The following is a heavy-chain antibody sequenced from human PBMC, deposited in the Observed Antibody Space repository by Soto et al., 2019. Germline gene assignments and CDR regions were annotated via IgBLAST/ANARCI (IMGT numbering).Heavy chain of an antibody. CDR1: GFSLSDYC. CDR2: ITRDGSST. V-gene: IGHV3-74*01. Sequence: EVQLVESGGGLVQPGGSLRLSCAASGFSLSDYCMHWVRQAPGEGLVWLSRITRDGSSTNYADSVKGRFTISRDKDKDTLYLQLHSLRGEDTAVYYCARGANGYYYFDYWGQGTLVTVSS. J-gene: IGHJ4*02. CDR3: ARGANGYYYFDY. D-gene: IGHD5-18*01.